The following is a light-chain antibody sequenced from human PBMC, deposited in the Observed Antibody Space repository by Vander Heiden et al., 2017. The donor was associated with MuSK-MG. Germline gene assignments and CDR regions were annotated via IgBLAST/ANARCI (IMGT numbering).Light chain of an antibody. Sequence: DIQMTQSPSSLSTSVGDRVTIICRASQNINRYLNWYQQRPGKAPKLLISGTSRLQGGVPSRFSGSGTGTDFILPISSLQPEDFATYYCQQSDSFPYTFGQGTKLEIK. CDR2: GTS. CDR3: QQSDSFPYT. V-gene: IGKV1-39*01. J-gene: IGKJ2*01. CDR1: QNINRY.